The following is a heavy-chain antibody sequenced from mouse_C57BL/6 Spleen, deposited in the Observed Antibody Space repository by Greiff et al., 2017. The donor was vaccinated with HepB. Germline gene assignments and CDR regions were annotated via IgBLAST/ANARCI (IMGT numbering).Heavy chain of an antibody. V-gene: IGHV1-19*01. D-gene: IGHD2-3*01. J-gene: IGHJ2*01. CDR2: INPYNGDT. CDR3: ARSYDGYYDY. Sequence: EVQLQQSGPVLVKPGASVKMSCKASGYTFTDYYMNWVKQSHGKSLEWIGVINPYNGDTSYNQKFKGKATLTVDKSSSTAYMELNSLTSEDSAVYYCARSYDGYYDYWGQGTTLTVSS. CDR1: GYTFTDYY.